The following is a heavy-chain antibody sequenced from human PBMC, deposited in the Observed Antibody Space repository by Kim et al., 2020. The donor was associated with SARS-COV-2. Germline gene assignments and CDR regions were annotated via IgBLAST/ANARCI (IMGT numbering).Heavy chain of an antibody. Sequence: RFTISRDNAKNALYLQMNSLRAEDTAVYYCARDMGYSSGWYGYYYYGMDVWGQGTTVTVSS. V-gene: IGHV3-11*06. D-gene: IGHD6-19*01. CDR3: ARDMGYSSGWYGYYYYGMDV. J-gene: IGHJ6*02.